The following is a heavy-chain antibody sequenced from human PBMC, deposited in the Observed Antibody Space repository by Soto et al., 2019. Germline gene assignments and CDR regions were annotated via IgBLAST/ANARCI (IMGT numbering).Heavy chain of an antibody. J-gene: IGHJ6*02. CDR1: GFTSSTSA. CDR2: IVGGSGNT. CDR3: AARPSGIYAMDV. D-gene: IGHD5-12*01. V-gene: IGHV1-58*01. Sequence: GASVKVSCKASGFTSSTSAVQWVRQARGQRPEWMGWIVGGSGNTNYAQNSQERVIITRDMSTTTVYRELSSLRYVPPAVYCCAARPSGIYAMDVWGQGTTVTVSS.